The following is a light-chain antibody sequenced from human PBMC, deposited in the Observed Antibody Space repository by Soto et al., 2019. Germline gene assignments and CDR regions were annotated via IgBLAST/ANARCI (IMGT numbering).Light chain of an antibody. CDR2: KAS. CDR1: QSISSW. CDR3: QHYNSYSEA. J-gene: IGKJ1*01. Sequence: DIQMTPSPSSLSASVRDRPTITCRASQSISSWLAWYQQKPGKAPKLLIYKASTLKSGVPSRFSGSGSGTEFTLTISSLQPDDFATYYCQHYNSYSEAFGQGTKVDIK. V-gene: IGKV1-5*03.